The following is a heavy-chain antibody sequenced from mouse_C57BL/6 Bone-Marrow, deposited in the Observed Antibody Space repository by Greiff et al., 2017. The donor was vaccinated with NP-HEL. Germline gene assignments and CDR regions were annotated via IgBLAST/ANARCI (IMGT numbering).Heavy chain of an antibody. CDR2: IYPGDGDT. Sequence: VQLQQSGAELVKPGASVKISCKASGYAFSSYWMNWVKQRPGKGLEWIGQIYPGDGDTNYNGKFKGKATLTADKSSSTAYMQLSSLTSEDSAVYFCARLGYYGSSYPYYFDYWGQGTTLTVSS. D-gene: IGHD1-1*01. CDR1: GYAFSSYW. V-gene: IGHV1-80*01. CDR3: ARLGYYGSSYPYYFDY. J-gene: IGHJ2*01.